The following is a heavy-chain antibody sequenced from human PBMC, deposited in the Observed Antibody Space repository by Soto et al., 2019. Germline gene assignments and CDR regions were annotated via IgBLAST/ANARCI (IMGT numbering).Heavy chain of an antibody. D-gene: IGHD2-2*02. CDR1: GYTFTSYG. Sequence: ASVKVSCKASGYTFTSYGISWVRQAPGQGLEWMGWISANNGTADYAQKLQGRVTMTADESTSTAYMELSSLRSEDTAMYYCATHEIGHCISASCYKGGYYYGMDVWGQGTTVTVS. CDR2: ISANNGTA. CDR3: ATHEIGHCISASCYKGGYYYGMDV. J-gene: IGHJ6*02. V-gene: IGHV1-18*01.